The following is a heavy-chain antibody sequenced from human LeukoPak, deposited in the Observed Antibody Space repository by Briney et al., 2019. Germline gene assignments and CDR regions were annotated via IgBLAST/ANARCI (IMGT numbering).Heavy chain of an antibody. D-gene: IGHD3-22*01. Sequence: SETLSLTCTVSGGSISSGDYYWSWIRQPPGKGLEWIGYIYYSGSTYYNPSLKSRVTISVDTSKNQFSLKLSSVTAADTAVYYCARSAHYYDSSGYPRDGAFDIWGQGTMVTVSS. J-gene: IGHJ3*02. V-gene: IGHV4-30-4*08. CDR1: GGSISSGDYY. CDR3: ARSAHYYDSSGYPRDGAFDI. CDR2: IYYSGST.